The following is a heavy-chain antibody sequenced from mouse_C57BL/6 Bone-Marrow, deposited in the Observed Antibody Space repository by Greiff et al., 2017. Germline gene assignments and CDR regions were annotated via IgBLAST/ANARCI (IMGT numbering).Heavy chain of an antibody. CDR3: ARHEVGRNWFAY. Sequence: VQLQESGAELGKPGASVKMSCRASGYTFTEYTIHWVKQRSGQGLEWIGWFYPGSGSIKYNEKFKDKATLTADKSSSTVYMERSRLTSEDSAVYFCARHEVGRNWFAYWGQGTLVTVSA. J-gene: IGHJ3*01. CDR1: GYTFTEYT. CDR2: FYPGSGSI. V-gene: IGHV1-62-2*01.